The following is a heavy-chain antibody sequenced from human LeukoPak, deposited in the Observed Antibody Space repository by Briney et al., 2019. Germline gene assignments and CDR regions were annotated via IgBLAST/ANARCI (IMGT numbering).Heavy chain of an antibody. D-gene: IGHD1-26*01. J-gene: IGHJ6*03. V-gene: IGHV3-30*02. CDR3: ARDTQYSGSYRYYYYMDV. Sequence: GGSLRLSCAASGFTFTDYGMHWVRQAPGKGLEWVAFIRFDGSNKYYADSVKGRFTISRDNSKNTLYLQINSLRTEDTAVYYCARDTQYSGSYRYYYYMDVWGKGTTVTVSS. CDR2: IRFDGSNK. CDR1: GFTFTDYG.